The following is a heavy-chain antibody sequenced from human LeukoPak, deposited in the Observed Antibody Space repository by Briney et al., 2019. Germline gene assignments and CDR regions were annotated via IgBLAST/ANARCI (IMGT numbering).Heavy chain of an antibody. D-gene: IGHD3-16*01. Sequence: ASVKVSCKASGYTFTSYAMNWVRQAPGQGLEWMGWINTNTGNPTYAQGFTGRFVFSLDTSVSTAYLQISSLKAEDTAVYYFASRDGGQYYYYYMDVWGKGTTVTVSS. J-gene: IGHJ6*03. CDR2: INTNTGNP. CDR1: GYTFTSYA. CDR3: ASRDGGQYYYYYMDV. V-gene: IGHV7-4-1*02.